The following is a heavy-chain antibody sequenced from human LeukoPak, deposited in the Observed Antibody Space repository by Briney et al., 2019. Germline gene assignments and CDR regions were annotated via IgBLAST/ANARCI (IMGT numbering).Heavy chain of an antibody. D-gene: IGHD6-19*01. Sequence: PGGSLRLSCAASGFTFDDYAMHWVRQAPGKGLEWVSGISWNSGSICYADSVKGRFTISRDNAKNSLYLQMNSLRAEDTALYYCAKDRYSSGWYGAFDYWGQGTLVTVSS. CDR2: ISWNSGSI. V-gene: IGHV3-9*01. J-gene: IGHJ4*02. CDR1: GFTFDDYA. CDR3: AKDRYSSGWYGAFDY.